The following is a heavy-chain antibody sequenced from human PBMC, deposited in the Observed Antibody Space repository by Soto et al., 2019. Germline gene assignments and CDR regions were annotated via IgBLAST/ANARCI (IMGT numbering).Heavy chain of an antibody. CDR1: GFTFSSYA. J-gene: IGHJ4*02. CDR2: ISYDGSNK. CDR3: AKLIVDTIRRVDY. V-gene: IGHV3-30-3*02. Sequence: QVQLVESGGGVVQPGRSLRLSCAASGFTFSSYAMHWVRQAPGKGLEWVAVISYDGSNKYYADSVKGRFTISRDNSKNTLYLQMNSLRAEDTAVYYCAKLIVDTIRRVDYWGQGTLVTVSS. D-gene: IGHD5-12*01.